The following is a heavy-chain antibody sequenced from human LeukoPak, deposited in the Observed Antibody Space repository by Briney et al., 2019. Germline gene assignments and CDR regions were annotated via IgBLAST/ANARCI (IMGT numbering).Heavy chain of an antibody. J-gene: IGHJ4*02. V-gene: IGHV3-13*01. D-gene: IGHD3-22*01. CDR3: AKDLSPYYYDSSGYFDY. Sequence: GGSLRLSCAASGFTFSSYDMHWVRQATGKGLEWVSAIGTAGDTYYPGSVKGRFTISRENAKNSLYLQMNSLRAEDTAVYYCAKDLSPYYYDSSGYFDYWGQGTLVTVSS. CDR1: GFTFSSYD. CDR2: IGTAGDT.